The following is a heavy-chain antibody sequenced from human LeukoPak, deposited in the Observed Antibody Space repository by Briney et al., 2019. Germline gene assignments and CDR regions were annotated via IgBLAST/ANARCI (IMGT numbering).Heavy chain of an antibody. V-gene: IGHV5-51*01. J-gene: IGHJ5*02. D-gene: IGHD2-2*01. Sequence: GESLKISCKTSGYSFSTYWIGWVRQMPGKGLEWMGIIFPGDSDTTYSPSFQGQVTISADKSISTAYLQWSSLKASDTAMYYCARRSFGPAASPGWFDPWGQGTLVTVSS. CDR3: ARRSFGPAASPGWFDP. CDR2: IFPGDSDT. CDR1: GYSFSTYW.